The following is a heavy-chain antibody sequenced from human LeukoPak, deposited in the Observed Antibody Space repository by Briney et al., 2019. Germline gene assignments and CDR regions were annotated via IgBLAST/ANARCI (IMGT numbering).Heavy chain of an antibody. CDR3: ARHLVVSTYDY. D-gene: IGHD2-15*01. J-gene: IGHJ4*02. V-gene: IGHV3-11*01. CDR1: GFTFSDYY. CDR2: ISSGGSTI. Sequence: LTLSCAASGFTFSDYYRSWIRQPPGKGLEWVSYISSGGSTIYYAKSVKGRLTISTNNAKNSLYLQMTRLRGEDTAVYYCARHLVVSTYDYWGQGTLVTVSS.